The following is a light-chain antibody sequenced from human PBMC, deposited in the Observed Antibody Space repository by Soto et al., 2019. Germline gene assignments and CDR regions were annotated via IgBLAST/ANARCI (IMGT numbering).Light chain of an antibody. CDR2: EVS. CDR1: SRDVGGYNY. CDR3: QVWDSSSDLYV. V-gene: IGLV2-8*01. J-gene: IGLJ1*01. Sequence: QSALAPPPSASGSPGQSGTISCTGTSRDVGGYNYVSWYQQQPGKAPNLMIYEVSKRPSGVPDRFSGSKSGNTASLTVSGLQAEDEADYYCQVWDSSSDLYVFGTGSKVTVL.